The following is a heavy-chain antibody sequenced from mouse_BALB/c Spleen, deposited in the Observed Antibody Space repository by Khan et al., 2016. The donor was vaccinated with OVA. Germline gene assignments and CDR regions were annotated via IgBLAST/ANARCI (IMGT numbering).Heavy chain of an antibody. D-gene: IGHD1-3*01. V-gene: IGHV2-9*02. Sequence: VKLLEAGPGLVAPSQSLSITCTVSGFSLTSYGVHWVRQPPGKGLEWLGVIWAGGSTNYNSALMSRLSISKDNSKSQVFLKMNSLQTDETAMYYCARLEDIWRQGTTLTVSS. J-gene: IGHJ2*01. CDR2: IWAGGST. CDR1: GFSLTSYG. CDR3: ARLEDI.